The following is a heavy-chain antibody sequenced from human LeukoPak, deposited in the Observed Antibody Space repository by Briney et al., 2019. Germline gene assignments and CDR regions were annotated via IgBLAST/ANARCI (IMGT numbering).Heavy chain of an antibody. CDR1: GFTFSAYN. CDR3: ARGPNDYGDLYFDY. CDR2: ISSSSSTI. J-gene: IGHJ4*02. V-gene: IGHV3-48*01. D-gene: IGHD4-17*01. Sequence: GGSLRLSCAASGFTFSAYNMNWVRQAPGKGLEWVSYISSSSSTIYYADSVKGRFTISRDNAKNSLYLQMNSLRAEDTAVYYCARGPNDYGDLYFDYWGQGTLVTASS.